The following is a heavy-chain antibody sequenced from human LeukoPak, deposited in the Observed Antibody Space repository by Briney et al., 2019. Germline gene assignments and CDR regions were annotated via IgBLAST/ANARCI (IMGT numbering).Heavy chain of an antibody. CDR1: GFTFSSHR. CDR3: ARDSGRYGYYMDV. V-gene: IGHV3-48*01. J-gene: IGHJ6*04. Sequence: PGGSLRLSCAASGFTFSSHRMNWVRQAPGTGLEWVADISGSSDDIHHADSVTGRFTISRDNAKNSVYLQMNSLRVEDTAVYYCARDSGRYGYYMDVWGKGTTVTVSS. CDR2: ISGSSDDI. D-gene: IGHD1-26*01.